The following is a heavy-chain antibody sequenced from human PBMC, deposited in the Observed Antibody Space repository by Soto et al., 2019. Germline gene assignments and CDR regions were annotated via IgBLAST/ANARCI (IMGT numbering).Heavy chain of an antibody. CDR2: INPNAGST. V-gene: IGHV1-46*01. J-gene: IGHJ4*02. CDR3: AKGGDYPRKAFDS. Sequence: ASVKVYCKASGYSFTSYYMHWVRQAPGQGLEWMGIINPNAGSTTYAQKFQGRVTMTRDTSTRTVYMELNSLRSEDTAVYYCAKGGDYPRKAFDSWGQGTLVTVSS. CDR1: GYSFTSYY. D-gene: IGHD2-21*02.